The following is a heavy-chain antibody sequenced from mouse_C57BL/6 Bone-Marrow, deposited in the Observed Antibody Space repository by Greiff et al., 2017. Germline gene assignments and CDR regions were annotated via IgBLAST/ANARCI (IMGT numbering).Heavy chain of an antibody. V-gene: IGHV1-5*01. J-gene: IGHJ3*01. Sequence: EVKLMESGTVLARPGASVKMSCKTSGYTFTSYWMHWVKQRPGQGLEWIGAIYPGNSDTSYNQQFQGKDKLTAVPSASTAYMELSSLTNEDSAVYYGTRWEYYYGRSAWFAYWGQGTLVTVSA. CDR1: GYTFTSYW. CDR3: TRWEYYYGRSAWFAY. D-gene: IGHD1-1*01. CDR2: IYPGNSDT.